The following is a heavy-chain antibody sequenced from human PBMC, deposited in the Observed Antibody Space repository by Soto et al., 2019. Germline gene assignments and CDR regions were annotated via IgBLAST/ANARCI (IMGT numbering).Heavy chain of an antibody. Sequence: PSETLSLTCAVSGGSISSGGYSWSWIRQPPGKGLEWIGYIYHSGSTYYNPSLKSRVTISVDRSKNQFSLKLSSVTAADTAIYFCARTRGSAVYFYFYGLDVWGHGTTVTVSS. V-gene: IGHV4-30-2*01. D-gene: IGHD3-10*01. CDR1: GGSISSGGYS. CDR2: IYHSGST. CDR3: ARTRGSAVYFYFYGLDV. J-gene: IGHJ6*02.